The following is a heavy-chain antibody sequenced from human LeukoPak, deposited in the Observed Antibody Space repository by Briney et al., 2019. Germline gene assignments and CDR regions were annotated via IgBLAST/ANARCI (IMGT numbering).Heavy chain of an antibody. D-gene: IGHD2-2*01. CDR1: GGSISSYY. CDR3: ARDLGVVVVPAAPGEDNWFDP. V-gene: IGHV4-4*07. CDR2: IYTSGST. Sequence: SETLSLTCTVSGGSISSYYWSWIRQPAGKGLEWIGRIYTSGSTNYNPSLKSQVTMSVDTSKNQFSLKLSSVTAADTAVYYCARDLGVVVVPAAPGEDNWFDPWGQGTLVTVSS. J-gene: IGHJ5*02.